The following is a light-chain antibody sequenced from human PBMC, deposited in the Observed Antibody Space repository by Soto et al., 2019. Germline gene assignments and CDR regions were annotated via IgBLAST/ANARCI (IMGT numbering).Light chain of an antibody. J-gene: IGLJ1*01. Sequence: SALTQPRSVSGSPGQSVTISCTGTSSDVGGYNYVSWFQQHPGKAPKVMIYDVSKRPSGVPDRFSGSKSGNTASLTISGLQAEDEADYYCCSYAGTYIYVFGTGTKVTVL. CDR2: DVS. CDR3: CSYAGTYIYV. CDR1: SSDVGGYNY. V-gene: IGLV2-11*01.